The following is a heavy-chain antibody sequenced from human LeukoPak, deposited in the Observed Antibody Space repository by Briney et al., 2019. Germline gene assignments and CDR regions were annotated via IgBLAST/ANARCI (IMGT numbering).Heavy chain of an antibody. J-gene: IGHJ3*02. CDR3: ARVRGYCGGDCYLESAFDI. CDR2: IKQDGSEK. Sequence: PGGSLRLSCAASGFTFSSYWMSWVRQAPGKGLEWVANIKQDGSEKYYVDSVKGRFTISRGNAKNSLYLQMNSLRAEDTAVYYCARVRGYCGGDCYLESAFDIWGQGTMVTVSS. D-gene: IGHD2-21*02. V-gene: IGHV3-7*01. CDR1: GFTFSSYW.